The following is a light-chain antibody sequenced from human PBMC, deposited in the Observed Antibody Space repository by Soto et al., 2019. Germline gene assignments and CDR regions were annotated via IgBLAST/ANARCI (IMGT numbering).Light chain of an antibody. CDR1: QSVSSN. J-gene: IGKJ1*01. Sequence: DIVLTQSPGTLSLSPGGRATLSCRASQSVSSNLAWYQQKPGQAPSLLIYGAFTRATGVPARFSGTGSGTEFTLTISSLQSEDFALYYCQQYNDWPLTFGQGTNVAIK. V-gene: IGKV3-15*01. CDR2: GAF. CDR3: QQYNDWPLT.